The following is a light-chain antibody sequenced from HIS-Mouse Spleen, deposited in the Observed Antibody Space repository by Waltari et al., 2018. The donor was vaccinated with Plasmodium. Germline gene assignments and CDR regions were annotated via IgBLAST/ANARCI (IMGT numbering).Light chain of an antibody. CDR1: QRSSSD. CDR2: AAS. V-gene: IGKV1-39*01. CDR3: QQSYSTPLT. Sequence: DIQMNQSPASLPASGGDRVTITCRASQRSSSDLNWYQQKPGKAPKRLIYAASSLQRGVPSGFSGSGSGTDFTLTISRLQPEYCATYYCQQSYSTPLTFGGGTKVGVK. J-gene: IGKJ4*01.